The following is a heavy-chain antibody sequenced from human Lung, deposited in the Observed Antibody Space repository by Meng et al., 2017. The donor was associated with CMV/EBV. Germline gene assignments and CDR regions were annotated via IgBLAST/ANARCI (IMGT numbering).Heavy chain of an antibody. CDR1: VFSLSTNGVG. Sequence: SGPTLVKPTQTLTLTCTFSVFSLSTNGVGVGWIRQPPGKALGWLAIIYWNDDKSYSASLRTRLTITKDTSKNQVVLRMANLDPVDTATYFYAHRPLYPNVFDFWGQGXMVTVSS. D-gene: IGHD2-8*01. V-gene: IGHV2-5*01. CDR3: AHRPLYPNVFDF. CDR2: IYWNDDK. J-gene: IGHJ3*01.